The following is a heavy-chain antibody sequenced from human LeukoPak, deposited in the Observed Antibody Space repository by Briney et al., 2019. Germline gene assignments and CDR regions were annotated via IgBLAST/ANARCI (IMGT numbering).Heavy chain of an antibody. V-gene: IGHV3-23*01. CDR3: AKFTVAGKFYYFDY. CDR1: GFTFSSYA. Sequence: PGGSLRLSCAASGFTFSSYAMSWVRQAPGQGLEWVSAISGSGGSTYYADSVKGRFTISRDNSENTLYLQMNSLRAEDTAVYYCAKFTVAGKFYYFDYWGQGTLVTVSS. CDR2: ISGSGGST. J-gene: IGHJ4*02. D-gene: IGHD6-19*01.